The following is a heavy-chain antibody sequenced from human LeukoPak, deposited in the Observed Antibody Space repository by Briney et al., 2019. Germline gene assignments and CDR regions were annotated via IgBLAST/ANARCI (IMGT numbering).Heavy chain of an antibody. D-gene: IGHD6-19*01. J-gene: IGHJ5*02. Sequence: GGSLRLSCAASGFTFSSYDMHWVRQAPGKGLEYVSTISSNGGKTNYVNSVKGRFTISRDNSKNTLYLQMGSLRADDVAVYYCARAKAVAGTGGDNWFDPWGQGILVTVSS. V-gene: IGHV3-64*01. CDR2: ISSNGGKT. CDR1: GFTFSSYD. CDR3: ARAKAVAGTGGDNWFDP.